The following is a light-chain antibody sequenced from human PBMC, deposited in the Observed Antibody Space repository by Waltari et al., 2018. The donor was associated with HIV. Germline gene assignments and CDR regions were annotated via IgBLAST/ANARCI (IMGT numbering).Light chain of an antibody. J-gene: IGLJ1*01. Sequence: QSALTQPPSASGSPGQSVTISCTGTTSDIGGYNYVSWYQQHPGEAPRLIIYDVTKRPSGVPDRDSGSKSGNTASLTVSGLQAEDEAEYYCNSYAGSSKSYVFGTGTKVTVL. CDR1: TSDIGGYNY. V-gene: IGLV2-8*01. CDR3: NSYAGSSKSYV. CDR2: DVT.